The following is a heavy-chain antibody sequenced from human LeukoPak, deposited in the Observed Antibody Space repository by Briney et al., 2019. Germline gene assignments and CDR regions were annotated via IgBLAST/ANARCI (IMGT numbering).Heavy chain of an antibody. V-gene: IGHV4-61*02. J-gene: IGHJ4*02. CDR2: IYTSGST. Sequence: SETLSLTCTVSGGSISSGSYYWSWIRQPAGKGLEWIGRIYTSGSTNYNPSLKSRVIISVDTSKNQFSLKLSSVTAADTAVYYCAKGPHNWNDDGNDYWGQGTLVTVSS. CDR1: GGSISSGSYY. CDR3: AKGPHNWNDDGNDY. D-gene: IGHD1-20*01.